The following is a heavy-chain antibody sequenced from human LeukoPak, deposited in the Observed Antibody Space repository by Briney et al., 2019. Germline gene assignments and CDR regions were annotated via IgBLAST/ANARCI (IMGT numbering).Heavy chain of an antibody. Sequence: GGSLRLSCAASGFTFSSYAMSWVRQAPGKGLEWVSAISGSGGSTYYADSVKGRFTISRDNSKNTLYLQMNSLRAEDTAVYYCAKDRSHDYVWGSYLQVSDAFDIWGQGTMVTVSS. CDR1: GFTFSSYA. CDR3: AKDRSHDYVWGSYLQVSDAFDI. J-gene: IGHJ3*02. V-gene: IGHV3-23*01. CDR2: ISGSGGST. D-gene: IGHD3-16*02.